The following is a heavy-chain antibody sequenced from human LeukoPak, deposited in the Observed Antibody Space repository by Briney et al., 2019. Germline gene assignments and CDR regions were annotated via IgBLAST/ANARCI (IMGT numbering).Heavy chain of an antibody. Sequence: GGSLRLSCAASGFTFSSYSMNWVRQAPGKGLEWVSSISSSSTYIYYADSLKGRFTISRDNAKNSLYLQMNSLRAEDTAVYYCARAGGAAAGRFDYWGQGTLVTVSS. CDR3: ARAGGAAAGRFDY. J-gene: IGHJ4*02. CDR1: GFTFSSYS. D-gene: IGHD6-13*01. CDR2: ISSSSTYI. V-gene: IGHV3-21*01.